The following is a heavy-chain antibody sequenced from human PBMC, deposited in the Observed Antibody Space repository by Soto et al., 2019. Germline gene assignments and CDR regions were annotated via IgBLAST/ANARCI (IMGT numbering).Heavy chain of an antibody. CDR3: AKIPTGSGSSKFDY. J-gene: IGHJ4*02. CDR2: ISGSGSFT. Sequence: GSSLRRSCAAFGVTFRTNAINWVRQAPGKGLEWISAISGSGSFTHYADSVRGRFTISRDNSQNQLYLQMNNLRGDDTAMYYCAKIPTGSGSSKFDYWGQGIQVPVSS. D-gene: IGHD3-10*01. CDR1: GVTFRTNA. V-gene: IGHV3-23*01.